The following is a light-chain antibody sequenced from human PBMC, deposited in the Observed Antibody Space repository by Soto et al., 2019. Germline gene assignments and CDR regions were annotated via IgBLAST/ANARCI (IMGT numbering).Light chain of an antibody. Sequence: DIQMTPSPSTLSASVGDRLTINCRASQSISNWLAWYQQRPGKAPKLLIFDASSLESGVPSRFSGSGSGTEFTLTISSLQPDDFATYYCQQYNTYSKTFGQGTKVDI. CDR1: QSISNW. CDR3: QQYNTYSKT. CDR2: DAS. V-gene: IGKV1-5*01. J-gene: IGKJ1*01.